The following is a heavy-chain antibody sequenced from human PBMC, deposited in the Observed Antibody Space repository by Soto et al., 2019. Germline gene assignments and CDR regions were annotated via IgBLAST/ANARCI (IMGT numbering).Heavy chain of an antibody. CDR3: AKAGHDSCGLKGMDV. V-gene: IGHV3-30*18. J-gene: IGHJ6*02. D-gene: IGHD3-22*01. CDR2: ISYDGSNK. Sequence: QVQLVESGGGVVQPGRSLRLSCAASGFTFSSYGMHWVRQAPGKGLEWVAVISYDGSNKYYADSVKGRFTISRDNSKNTLNLQMNSLSAEDTSVYYCAKAGHDSCGLKGMDVGGQGTTVTVSS. CDR1: GFTFSSYG.